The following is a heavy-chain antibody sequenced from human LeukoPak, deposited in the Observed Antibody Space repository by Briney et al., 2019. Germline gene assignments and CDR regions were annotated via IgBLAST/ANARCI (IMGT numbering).Heavy chain of an antibody. J-gene: IGHJ4*02. V-gene: IGHV3-48*01. Sequence: GGSLRLSCAASGFTFSSSSMNWVRQAPGKGLEWVSYISSSGRTTYYADPVKGRFTISGDNAKNSLYLQMNSLRAEDTAVYYCARDKQLIFDYWGQGTLVTVSS. CDR3: ARDKQLIFDY. D-gene: IGHD6-13*01. CDR1: GFTFSSSS. CDR2: ISSSGRTT.